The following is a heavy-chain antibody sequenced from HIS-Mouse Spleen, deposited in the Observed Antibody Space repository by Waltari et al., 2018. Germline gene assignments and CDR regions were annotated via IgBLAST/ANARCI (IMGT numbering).Heavy chain of an antibody. CDR2: MNPNSGNT. CDR1: GYTFTSYD. V-gene: IGHV1-8*01. D-gene: IGHD4-4*01. CDR3: ARGHDYSNYFDY. Sequence: QVQLVQSGAEVKKPGASVKVSCKASGYTFTSYDINWVRQATGQGLEWMGWMNPNSGNTGYEQKFQGGVTMTRNTSISTAYMELSRLRSDDTAVYYCARGHDYSNYFDYWGQGTLVTVSS. J-gene: IGHJ4*02.